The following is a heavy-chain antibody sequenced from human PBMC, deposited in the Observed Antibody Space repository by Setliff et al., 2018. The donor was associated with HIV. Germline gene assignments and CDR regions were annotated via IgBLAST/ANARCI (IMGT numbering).Heavy chain of an antibody. D-gene: IGHD2-15*01. CDR3: ARARTRVQGGKSLYYMDV. CDR1: GGTFSSYA. J-gene: IGHJ6*03. CDR2: IIPILGIA. V-gene: IGHV1-69*10. Sequence: GASVKVSCKASGGTFSSYAISWVRQAPGQGLEWMGGIIPILGIANYAQKFQGRVTITTDESTSTAYMELSSLRSEDTAVYYCARARTRVQGGKSLYYMDVWGKGTTVTVSS.